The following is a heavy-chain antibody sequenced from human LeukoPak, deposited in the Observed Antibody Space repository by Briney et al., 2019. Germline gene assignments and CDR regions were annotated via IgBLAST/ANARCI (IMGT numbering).Heavy chain of an antibody. Sequence: GGSLRLSCAASGFTFSSYAMHWVRQAPGKGLEWVAVISYDGSNKYYADSVKGRFTISRDNSKSTLYLQMNSLRAEDTAVYYCARAVMVRGVIMDYYFDYWGKGTLVTVSS. V-gene: IGHV3-30*04. D-gene: IGHD3-10*01. CDR2: ISYDGSNK. J-gene: IGHJ4*02. CDR1: GFTFSSYA. CDR3: ARAVMVRGVIMDYYFDY.